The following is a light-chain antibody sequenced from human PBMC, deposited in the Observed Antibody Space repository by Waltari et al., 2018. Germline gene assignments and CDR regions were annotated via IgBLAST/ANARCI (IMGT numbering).Light chain of an antibody. CDR2: DAS. CDR3: QQRSGWPPSIT. V-gene: IGKV3-11*01. Sequence: EIVLTQSPATLSLSPGDRATLSCRASQSVGNFLAWYQHKPGQAPRLLIYDASNRATGIPATFSGSGSGTDFTLTISSLQHEDFALYYCQQRSGWPPSITFGQGTRLEI. J-gene: IGKJ5*01. CDR1: QSVGNF.